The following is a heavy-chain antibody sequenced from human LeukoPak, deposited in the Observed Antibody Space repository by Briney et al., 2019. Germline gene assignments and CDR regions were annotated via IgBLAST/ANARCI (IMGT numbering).Heavy chain of an antibody. Sequence: SETLSLTCTVSGGSISSGGYYWSWIRQHPGKGLEWIGYIYYSGSTYYNPSLKSRVTISVDTSKNQFSLKLSSVTAADTAVYYCARMYNWNDDWFDPWGQGTLVTVS. CDR1: GGSISSGGYY. CDR2: IYYSGST. D-gene: IGHD1-1*01. CDR3: ARMYNWNDDWFDP. J-gene: IGHJ5*02. V-gene: IGHV4-31*03.